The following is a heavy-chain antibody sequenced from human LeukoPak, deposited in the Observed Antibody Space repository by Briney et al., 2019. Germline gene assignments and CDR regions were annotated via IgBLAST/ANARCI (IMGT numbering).Heavy chain of an antibody. D-gene: IGHD6-6*01. CDR2: ISRTSEYI. Sequence: GGSLRLSCAASGFSFSIYFMNWVRQAPGKGLEWVSSISRTSEYIHYADSVRGRFAISRDNAKNSVYLQMNSLRAEDTAVYYCAREVAARAFDYWGQGNLVTVSS. J-gene: IGHJ4*02. V-gene: IGHV3-21*01. CDR1: GFSFSIYF. CDR3: AREVAARAFDY.